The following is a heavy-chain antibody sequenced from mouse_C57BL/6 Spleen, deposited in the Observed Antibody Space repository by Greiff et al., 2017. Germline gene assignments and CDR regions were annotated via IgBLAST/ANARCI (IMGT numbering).Heavy chain of an antibody. J-gene: IGHJ3*01. CDR1: GFNIKDYY. D-gene: IGHD1-1*01. Sequence: VQLQQSGAELVKPGASVKLSCTASGFNIKDYYMHWVKQRTEQGLEWIGRLDPEDGATKYAPKFQGKATITADTSSNTAYLQLSSLTSEDTAVYYCARESYYGSSYVLFAYWGQGTLVTVSA. CDR2: LDPEDGAT. CDR3: ARESYYGSSYVLFAY. V-gene: IGHV14-2*01.